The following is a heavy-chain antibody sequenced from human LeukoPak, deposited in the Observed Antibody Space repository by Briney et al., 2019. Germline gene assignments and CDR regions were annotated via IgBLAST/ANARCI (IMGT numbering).Heavy chain of an antibody. CDR2: ISFDGSNI. CDR1: GFTFSSFA. V-gene: IGHV3-30*04. J-gene: IGHJ4*02. CDR3: ARRHTVLDY. Sequence: GGSLRLSCAASGFTFSSFAMHWVRQAPGKGLEWVAVISFDGSNIYYAASVKVRFTISRDNSKNTVYLQMNSLGVEDTAVYHCARRHTVLDYWGQGTLVTVSS. D-gene: IGHD4-11*01.